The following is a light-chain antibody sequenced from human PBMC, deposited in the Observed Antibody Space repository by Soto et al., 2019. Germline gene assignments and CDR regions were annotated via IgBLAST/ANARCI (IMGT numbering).Light chain of an antibody. V-gene: IGKV1-5*03. J-gene: IGKJ1*01. CDR3: QQYQSYST. Sequence: DIQMTQSPSTLSASVGDRVTITCRASESISSWLAWYQQKPGKAPKLLIYKASSLESGVPSRFSGSGSETEFTLTISSLLPDDFATYYCQQYQSYSTFDQGTKVEIK. CDR2: KAS. CDR1: ESISSW.